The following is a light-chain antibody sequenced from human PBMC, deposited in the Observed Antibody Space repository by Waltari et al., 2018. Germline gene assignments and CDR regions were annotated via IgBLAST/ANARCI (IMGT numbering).Light chain of an antibody. J-gene: IGKJ2*01. V-gene: IGKV1-33*01. CDR2: ETS. CDR3: QQYDNFPYT. Sequence: DIQMTQSPSSLSVSVGDRVTITCQASQDINHYLNWYQQKSGEAPKLLIYETSNLQTGVPPRFSGSGSGTDFTFTISSLQPEDIAVYHCQQYDNFPYTFGQGTKLEI. CDR1: QDINHY.